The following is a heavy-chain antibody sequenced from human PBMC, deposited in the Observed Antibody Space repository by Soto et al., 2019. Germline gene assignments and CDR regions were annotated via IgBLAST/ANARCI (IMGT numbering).Heavy chain of an antibody. CDR3: NYGFPY. CDR2: IRSQPYGGTT. D-gene: IGHD4-17*01. Sequence: PGESLRVSYTGSGFLVANLLMSWFRQAPGKGLEWVGFIRSQPYGGTTQYAASARCRFTLSRDDSKGIAYLQMNSLKSEDSGVYYCNYGFPYWGQGPLVTDSS. J-gene: IGHJ1*01. CDR1: GFLVANLL. V-gene: IGHV3-49*02.